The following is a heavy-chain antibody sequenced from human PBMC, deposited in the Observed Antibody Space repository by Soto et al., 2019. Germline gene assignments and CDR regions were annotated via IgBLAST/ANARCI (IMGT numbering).Heavy chain of an antibody. CDR3: AKDRGYSSGWYPFDY. Sequence: PGGSLRLSCAASGFTFSSYGMHWVRQAPGKGLEWVAVISYDGSNKYYADSVKGRFTISRDNSKNTLYLQMNSLRAEDTAVYYCAKDRGYSSGWYPFDYWGQGTLVTVSS. CDR2: ISYDGSNK. CDR1: GFTFSSYG. J-gene: IGHJ4*02. D-gene: IGHD6-19*01. V-gene: IGHV3-30*18.